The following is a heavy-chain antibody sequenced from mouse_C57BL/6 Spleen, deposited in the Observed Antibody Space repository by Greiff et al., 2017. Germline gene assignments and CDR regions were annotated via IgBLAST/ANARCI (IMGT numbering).Heavy chain of an antibody. J-gene: IGHJ1*03. D-gene: IGHD1-1*01. CDR2: IDPSDSET. Sequence: VQLQQPGAELVRPGSSVKLSCKASGYTFTSYWMHWVKQRPIQGLEWIGNIDPSDSETHYNQKFKDKATLTVDKSSSTAYMQLSSLTSEDSAVYYCARRVDYYGSSDGYFDVWGTGTTVTVSS. V-gene: IGHV1-52*01. CDR1: GYTFTSYW. CDR3: ARRVDYYGSSDGYFDV.